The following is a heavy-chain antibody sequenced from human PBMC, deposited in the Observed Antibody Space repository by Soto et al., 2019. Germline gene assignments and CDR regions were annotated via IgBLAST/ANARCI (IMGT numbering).Heavy chain of an antibody. V-gene: IGHV1-46*01. D-gene: IGHD1-7*01. J-gene: IGHJ4*02. Sequence: QVQLVQSGAEVKKPGASVIVSCKASGHSFTNYYIHWVRQAPGQGLELMGIINPGGDITTYAQRFQGRVTMTRDTSPSTVYMELSSLRSEDTAVYFCAREGSRRKWNYAELDYWGQGTLVTVSS. CDR3: AREGSRRKWNYAELDY. CDR1: GHSFTNYY. CDR2: INPGGDIT.